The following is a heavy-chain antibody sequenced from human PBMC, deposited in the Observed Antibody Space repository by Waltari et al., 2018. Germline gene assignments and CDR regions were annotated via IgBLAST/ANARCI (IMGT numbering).Heavy chain of an antibody. D-gene: IGHD6-19*01. Sequence: QVQLVESGGGVVQPGRSLRLSCAASGFTFSSYGMHWVRQAPGKGLEWVAVIWYDGSNKYYADSVKGRFTISRDNSKNTLYLQMNSLRAEDTAVYYCASGPVAGTDAFDIWGQGTMVTVSS. CDR2: IWYDGSNK. CDR3: ASGPVAGTDAFDI. J-gene: IGHJ3*02. V-gene: IGHV3-33*01. CDR1: GFTFSSYG.